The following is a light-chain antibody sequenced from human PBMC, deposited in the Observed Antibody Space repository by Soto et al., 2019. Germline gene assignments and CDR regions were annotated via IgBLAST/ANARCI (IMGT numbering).Light chain of an antibody. Sequence: EVVLTQSQATLSVSPGGRATLSCMVIQSVSIKLAWYQRKPGQAPRLLLYGASTRATGIPARFSGGGSGTEFTLTISRLQSEDFAVYYCQQYNNWPITFGQGTRLE. V-gene: IGKV3-15*01. CDR3: QQYNNWPIT. J-gene: IGKJ5*01. CDR1: QSVSIK. CDR2: GAS.